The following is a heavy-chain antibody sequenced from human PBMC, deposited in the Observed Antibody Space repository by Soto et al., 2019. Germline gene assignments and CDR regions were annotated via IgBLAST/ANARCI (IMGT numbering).Heavy chain of an antibody. CDR1: GDSVSSNSAA. J-gene: IGHJ6*02. D-gene: IGHD6-19*01. CDR2: TYYRSKWYN. CDR3: ARKAVADYYYYYGMDV. Sequence: SQTLSLTCAISGDSVSSNSAAWNWIRQSPLRGLEWLGRTYYRSKWYNDYAVSVKSRITINPDTSKNQFSLQLNSVTPEDTAVYYCARKAVADYYYYYGMDVWGQGTTVTVSS. V-gene: IGHV6-1*01.